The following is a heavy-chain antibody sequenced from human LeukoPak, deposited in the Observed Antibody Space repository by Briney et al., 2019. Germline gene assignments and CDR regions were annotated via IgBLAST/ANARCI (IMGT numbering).Heavy chain of an antibody. V-gene: IGHV1-69*13. D-gene: IGHD3-9*01. Sequence: SVKVSCKAFGGNFNSYTVNWVRQAPGQGLEWMGGILPLFNAADYAQKFRGRVTISADESTSTAYMEVSSLTSEDTAVYYCARQFDWGSPWGQGTLVTVS. CDR2: ILPLFNAA. J-gene: IGHJ5*02. CDR3: ARQFDWGSP. CDR1: GGNFNSYT.